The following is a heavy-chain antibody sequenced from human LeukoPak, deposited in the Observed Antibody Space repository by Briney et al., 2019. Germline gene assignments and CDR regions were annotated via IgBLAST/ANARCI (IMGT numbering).Heavy chain of an antibody. CDR3: AKDIRSSGWYYFDY. CDR2: ISWNSGSI. J-gene: IGHJ4*02. D-gene: IGHD6-19*01. CDR1: GFTFDDYA. Sequence: GGSLRLSCAASGFTFDDYAMHWVRQAPGKGLEWVSGISWNSGSIGYADSVKGRSTISRDNAKNSLYLQMNSLRAEDTALYYCAKDIRSSGWYYFDYWGQGTLVTVSS. V-gene: IGHV3-9*01.